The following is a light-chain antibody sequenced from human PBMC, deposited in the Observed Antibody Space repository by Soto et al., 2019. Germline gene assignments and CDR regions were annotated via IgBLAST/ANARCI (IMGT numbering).Light chain of an antibody. CDR2: YAS. Sequence: EIVMTQSPATLSVSPGEGATFSFRASEGVRNRLAWYQHKPGQPPRLLVPYASAGATGVPARFSASGSGTEFTLTINSLQSEDVALYYCQQFYTWPVTFGGGTKVEIK. J-gene: IGKJ4*01. CDR3: QQFYTWPVT. CDR1: EGVRNR. V-gene: IGKV3-15*01.